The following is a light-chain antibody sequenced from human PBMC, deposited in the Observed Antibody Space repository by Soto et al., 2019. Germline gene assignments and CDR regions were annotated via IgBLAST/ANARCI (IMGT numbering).Light chain of an antibody. CDR1: QTISND. CDR3: QQNNKWPPVT. CDR2: GAS. J-gene: IGKJ4*01. V-gene: IGKV3-15*01. Sequence: EVVMTQSPATVSVSPGEGVTLSCRASQTISNDLAWYQQKPGQAPRLLIYGASTRATGVPARFSGGGSGTEFTLTISSLQSQDVAFYYCQQNNKWPPVTFGGGTKVEIK.